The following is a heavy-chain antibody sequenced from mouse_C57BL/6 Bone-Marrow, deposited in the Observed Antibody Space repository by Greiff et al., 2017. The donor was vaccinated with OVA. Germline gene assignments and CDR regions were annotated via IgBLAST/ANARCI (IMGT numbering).Heavy chain of an antibody. Sequence: EVMLVESGGGLVKPGGSLKLSCAASGFTFSSYAMSWVRQTPEKRLEWVATISDGGSYTYYPDNVKGRFTISRDNAKNNLYLQMSHLKSEDTAMYYCARDRGSEAWFAYWGQGTLVTVSA. V-gene: IGHV5-4*01. CDR1: GFTFSSYA. J-gene: IGHJ3*01. D-gene: IGHD3-1*01. CDR3: ARDRGSEAWFAY. CDR2: ISDGGSYT.